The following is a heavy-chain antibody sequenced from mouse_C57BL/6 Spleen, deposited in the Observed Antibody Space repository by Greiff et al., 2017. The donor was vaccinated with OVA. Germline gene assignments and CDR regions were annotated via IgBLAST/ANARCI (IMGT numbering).Heavy chain of an antibody. Sequence: VKLVESGGGLVKPGGSLKLSCAASGFTFSDYGMHWVRQAPEKGLEWVAYISSGSSTIYYADTVKGRFTISSDNAKNTLFLQMTSLVSADTAMYYCERVKTYYALGYWGQGTSVTVSS. V-gene: IGHV5-17*01. CDR2: ISSGSSTI. CDR3: ERVKTYYALGY. J-gene: IGHJ4*01. CDR1: GFTFSDYG.